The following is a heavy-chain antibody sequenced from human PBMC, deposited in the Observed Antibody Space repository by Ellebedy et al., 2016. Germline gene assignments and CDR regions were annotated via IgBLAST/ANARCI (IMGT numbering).Heavy chain of an antibody. V-gene: IGHV4-4*07. Sequence: SETLSLXXTVSGGSISRYYWSWIRQPAGKGLEWIGRIYTSGSTNYNPSLKSRVTMSVDTSKNQFSLKLSSVTAADTAVYYCARVCSSTSCPYYYGMDVWGQGTTVTVSS. CDR2: IYTSGST. D-gene: IGHD2-2*01. CDR1: GGSISRYY. J-gene: IGHJ6*02. CDR3: ARVCSSTSCPYYYGMDV.